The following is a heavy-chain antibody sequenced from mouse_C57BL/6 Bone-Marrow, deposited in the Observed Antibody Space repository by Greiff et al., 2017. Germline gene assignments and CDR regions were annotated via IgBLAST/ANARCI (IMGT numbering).Heavy chain of an antibody. CDR1: GYTFTDYE. V-gene: IGHV1-15*01. CDR2: IDPETGGT. CDR3: TRDGKGAGFAY. J-gene: IGHJ3*01. D-gene: IGHD2-1*01. Sequence: VQLQESGAELVRPGASVTLSCKASGYTFTDYEMHWVKQTPVHGLEWIGAIDPETGGTAYNQKFKGKAILTADKSSSTAYMELRSLTSEDSAVYYCTRDGKGAGFAYWGQGTLVTVSA.